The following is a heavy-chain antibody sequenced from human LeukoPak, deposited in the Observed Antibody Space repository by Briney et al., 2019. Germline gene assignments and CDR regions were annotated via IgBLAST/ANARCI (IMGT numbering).Heavy chain of an antibody. D-gene: IGHD2-21*02. Sequence: SGGSLRLSCAASGFNFANHAMSWVRQTPGKGLEWVSAISGGGDITYYADSVTGRFTISRGNSKATLFLQMHSLRPGDTAVYYCVREDTPATANYWGQGTLVTISS. CDR1: GFNFANHA. J-gene: IGHJ4*02. V-gene: IGHV3-23*01. CDR2: ISGGGDIT. CDR3: VREDTPATANY.